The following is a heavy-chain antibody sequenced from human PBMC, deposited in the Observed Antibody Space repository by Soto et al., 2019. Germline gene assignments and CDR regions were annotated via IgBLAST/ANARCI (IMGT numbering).Heavy chain of an antibody. Sequence: GGSLRLSCAASGFSFSSYAMSWVRQAPGKGLEWVSSVTASGGGTYYADSVKGRFTISRDNSKDTLYLQMNSLRAEDTAVYYCVKGSSGYYYDYWGQGTLVTVSS. CDR2: VTASGGGT. V-gene: IGHV3-23*01. CDR3: VKGSSGYYYDY. D-gene: IGHD3-22*01. CDR1: GFSFSSYA. J-gene: IGHJ4*02.